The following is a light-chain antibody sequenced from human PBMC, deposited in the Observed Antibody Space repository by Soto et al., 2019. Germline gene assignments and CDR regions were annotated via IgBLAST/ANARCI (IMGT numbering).Light chain of an antibody. Sequence: EIVMTQSPATLSVSPGERATLSCRASQSVSKLAWYQQKPGQAPRLLIYGASTRATGIPARFSGSGSGTEFTLPISSLQSEDFAVYYCQQYNNWLYTFGPGTKLEIK. V-gene: IGKV3-15*01. CDR1: QSVSK. CDR2: GAS. J-gene: IGKJ2*01. CDR3: QQYNNWLYT.